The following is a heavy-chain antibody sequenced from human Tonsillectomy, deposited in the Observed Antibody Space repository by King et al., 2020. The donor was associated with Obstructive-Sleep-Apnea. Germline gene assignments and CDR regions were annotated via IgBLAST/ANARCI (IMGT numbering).Heavy chain of an antibody. CDR3: ARLMVRGVIPVYYYGMDV. CDR2: ISFDGTNK. V-gene: IGHV3-30*04. CDR1: GFPFSNKS. Sequence: VQLVGSGGGVVQPGMSLRLFCAASGFPFSNKSMHLVRQAPGKGLEWGAVISFDGTNKYYAECVKGRFTIPRDNLKDTLYPQMNSLRAEDTAVYYCARLMVRGVIPVYYYGMDVWGQGTTVTV. D-gene: IGHD3-10*01. J-gene: IGHJ6*02.